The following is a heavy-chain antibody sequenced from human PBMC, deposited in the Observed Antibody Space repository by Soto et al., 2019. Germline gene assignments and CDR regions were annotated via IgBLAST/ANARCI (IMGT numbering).Heavy chain of an antibody. CDR1: GDSIRSINNY. V-gene: IGHV4-39*01. CDR2: IYYDGST. J-gene: IGHJ5*01. CDR3: ATVVIPGTRHTDFDS. Sequence: SETLSLTCTVSGDSIRSINNYWGWIRQPPGKGLEWIGNIYYDGSTFYNPSLKSRVAMSIDTSKNQFSLNLTSVTATDTAVYCCATVVIPGTRHTDFDSR. D-gene: IGHD4-4*01.